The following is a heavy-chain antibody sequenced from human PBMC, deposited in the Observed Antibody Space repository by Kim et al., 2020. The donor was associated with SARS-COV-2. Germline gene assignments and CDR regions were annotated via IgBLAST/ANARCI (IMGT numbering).Heavy chain of an antibody. D-gene: IGHD6-6*01. V-gene: IGHV1-18*01. Sequence: KLQGRVTMTTDTSTSTAYMELRSLRSDDTAVYYCARRRVAARPLIYYFDYWGQGTLVTVSS. CDR3: ARRRVAARPLIYYFDY. J-gene: IGHJ4*02.